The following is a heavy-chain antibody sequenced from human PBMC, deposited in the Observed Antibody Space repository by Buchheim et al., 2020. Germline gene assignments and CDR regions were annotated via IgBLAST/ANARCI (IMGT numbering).Heavy chain of an antibody. V-gene: IGHV3-48*01. CDR1: GFTFSSYS. J-gene: IGHJ4*02. CDR3: ARARPGFYFDY. CDR2: ISSRSTTI. Sequence: EVQLVESGGGLVQPGGSLRLSCAASGFTFSSYSMNWVRQAPGKGLEWVSYISSRSTTIYYADSVKGRFTISRDDAKNQLYLQMNSLRAEDTAVYYCARARPGFYFDYWGQGTL.